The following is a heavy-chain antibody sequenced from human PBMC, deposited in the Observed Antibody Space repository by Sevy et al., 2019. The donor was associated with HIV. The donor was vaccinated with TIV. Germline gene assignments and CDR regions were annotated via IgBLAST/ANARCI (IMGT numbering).Heavy chain of an antibody. J-gene: IGHJ4*02. CDR1: GFTFSDYY. CDR2: ISSSGSTI. CDR3: ARGLVRGVIINLFDY. Sequence: GGSQRLSCAASGFTFSDYYMSWIRQAPGKGLEWVSYISSSGSTIYYADSVKGRFTISRDNAKNSLYLQMNSLRAEDTAVYYCARGLVRGVIINLFDYWGQGTLVTVSS. V-gene: IGHV3-11*01. D-gene: IGHD3-10*01.